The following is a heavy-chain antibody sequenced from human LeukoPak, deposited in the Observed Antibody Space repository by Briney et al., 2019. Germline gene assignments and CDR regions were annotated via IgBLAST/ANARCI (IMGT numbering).Heavy chain of an antibody. CDR2: IYYSGST. CDR3: ARNETTGLQRTPYYHSYVDV. CDR1: GGSITNNAYS. D-gene: IGHD4-11*01. V-gene: IGHV4-39*01. Sequence: SETLSLTCTVSGGSITNNAYSWAWIRQPPGKGLEWIVSIYYSGSTHYNPSLKSRLTISVDTSKNQFSLKLSSVTAADTAVYYCARNETTGLQRTPYYHSYVDVWGKGTTVTVSS. J-gene: IGHJ6*03.